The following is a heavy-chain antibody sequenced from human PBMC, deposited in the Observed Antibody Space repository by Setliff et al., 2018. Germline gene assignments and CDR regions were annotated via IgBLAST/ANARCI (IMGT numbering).Heavy chain of an antibody. CDR2: VYTTGST. V-gene: IGHV4-4*07. CDR1: GGSMGSYY. J-gene: IGHJ6*03. CDR3: ARVRITPYYMDV. D-gene: IGHD3-10*01. Sequence: PSETLSLTCTVSGGSMGSYYWTWIRQSAGKGLEWIGHVYTTGSTAFNPSLNSRVTMSLDKSKNQFSLKLYSVTAADTAVYFCARVRITPYYMDVWAKGTTVTVSS.